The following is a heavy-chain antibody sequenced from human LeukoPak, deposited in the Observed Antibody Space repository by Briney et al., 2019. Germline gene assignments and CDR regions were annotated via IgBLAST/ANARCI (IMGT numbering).Heavy chain of an antibody. Sequence: SETLSLTCTVSGGSIGSHYWSWIRQPPGKGLEWIGYIYDIGSTNYNPSLKSRVTISVDTSKNQFSLRLSSVTAADTAVYYCARGGVLKSVDYWGQGTLVTVFS. V-gene: IGHV4-59*11. CDR2: IYDIGST. CDR3: ARGGVLKSVDY. D-gene: IGHD3-16*01. CDR1: GGSIGSHY. J-gene: IGHJ4*02.